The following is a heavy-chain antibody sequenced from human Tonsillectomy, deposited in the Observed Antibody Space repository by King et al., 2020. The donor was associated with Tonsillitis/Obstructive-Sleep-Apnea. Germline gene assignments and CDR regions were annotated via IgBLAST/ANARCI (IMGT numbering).Heavy chain of an antibody. CDR3: ARERDIVVAPAAYYGDYYYYYMDV. CDR1: GGSVSSGSYY. V-gene: IGHV4-61*01. J-gene: IGHJ6*03. Sequence: QLQESGPGLLKPSENLSLTCTVSGGSVSSGSYYWSWIRQPPGKGLEWIGYIYNSGSTNYNPSLKSRVTISVDRSKNQFSLKLSSVTAADTAVYYCARERDIVVAPAAYYGDYYYYYMDVWGKGTTVIVSS. CDR2: IYNSGST. D-gene: IGHD2-2*01.